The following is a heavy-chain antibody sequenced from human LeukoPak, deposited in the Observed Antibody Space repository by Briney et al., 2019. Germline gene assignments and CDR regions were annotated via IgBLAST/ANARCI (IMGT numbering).Heavy chain of an antibody. CDR3: APGEAPYFDY. CDR1: GGSISSSSYW. J-gene: IGHJ4*02. V-gene: IGHV4-39*01. Sequence: SETLSLTCTVSGGSISSSSYWWGWIRQPPGKGLEWIGSIFYSGSTYYNPSLKSRVTISVDTSKNQFSLKLSSVTAADTAVYYCAPGEAPYFDYWGQGTLVTVSS. CDR2: IFYSGST. D-gene: IGHD6-6*01.